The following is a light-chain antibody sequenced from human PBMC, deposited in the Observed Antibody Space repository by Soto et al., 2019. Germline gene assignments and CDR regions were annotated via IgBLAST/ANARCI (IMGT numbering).Light chain of an antibody. V-gene: IGKV4-1*01. J-gene: IGKJ4*01. CDR2: WAS. CDR3: QQYYSAPLT. Sequence: DIVMTQSPDSLAVSLGEGATINCKSSQSLLYSSSNKNYLAWYQQKPGLSPKLPIYWASTRETGVPDRFSGGGSGTDFTLTISSLQAEDVAVYYCQQYYSAPLTFGGGTKVEIK. CDR1: QSLLYSSSNKNY.